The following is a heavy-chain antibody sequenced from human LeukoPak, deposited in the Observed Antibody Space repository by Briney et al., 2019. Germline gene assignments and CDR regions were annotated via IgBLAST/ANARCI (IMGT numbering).Heavy chain of an antibody. CDR3: ARAPYCGSDCYSRYFDL. D-gene: IGHD2-21*02. CDR2: INRDGSTT. CDR1: GFTFSTYW. Sequence: GGSLRLSCAASGFTFSTYWMHWVRQAPGEELVWVSRINRDGSTTTYADSVKGRFTISRDNAKNTLYLQMNSLRGEDTAVYYCARAPYCGSDCYSRYFDLWGRGTLVTVSS. J-gene: IGHJ2*01. V-gene: IGHV3-74*01.